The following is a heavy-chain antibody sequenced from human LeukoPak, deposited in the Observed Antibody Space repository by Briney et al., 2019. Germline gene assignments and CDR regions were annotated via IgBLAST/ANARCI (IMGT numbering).Heavy chain of an antibody. CDR2: IYHSGST. J-gene: IGHJ6*04. D-gene: IGHD2-15*01. Sequence: GTLRLSCAASGFTFSSHGMSWIRQPPGKGLEWIGEIYHSGSTNYNASLKSRVTISVDKTENQLSLKLTSVTAADTAVYYCARDVGARLPNVWGKGTMVTVSS. V-gene: IGHV4-4*02. CDR3: ARDVGARLPNV. CDR1: GFTFSSHGM.